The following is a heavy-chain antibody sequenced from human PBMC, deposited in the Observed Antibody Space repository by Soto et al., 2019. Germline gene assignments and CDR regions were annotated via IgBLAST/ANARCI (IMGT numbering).Heavy chain of an antibody. CDR1: GFTFSSYS. CDR2: ISSSSSTI. D-gene: IGHD6-25*01. CDR3: VRGRDGIAAAVLDH. V-gene: IGHV3-48*01. Sequence: PGGSLRLSCAASGFTFSSYSMNWVRQAPGKGLEWVSYISSSSSTIYYADSVKGRFTISRDNSKNTLYLQMNSLRVEDTAVYYCVRGRDGIAAAVLDHWGQGTLVPVSS. J-gene: IGHJ4*02.